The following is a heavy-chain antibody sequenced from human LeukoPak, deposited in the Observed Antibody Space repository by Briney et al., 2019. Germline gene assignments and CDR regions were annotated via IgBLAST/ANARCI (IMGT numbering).Heavy chain of an antibody. CDR1: GYNFATYW. CDR3: ARHAYSYEDQEYYFDY. V-gene: IGHV5-51*01. D-gene: IGHD5-18*01. CDR2: IYVDDSDT. J-gene: IGHJ4*02. Sequence: GESLKISCKGSGYNFATYWIGWVRQMPGKGLDWMGIIYVDDSDTRYSPSFQGQVAISVDKSISTAYLQWSSLKASDTAMYYCARHAYSYEDQEYYFDYWGQGTLVTVSS.